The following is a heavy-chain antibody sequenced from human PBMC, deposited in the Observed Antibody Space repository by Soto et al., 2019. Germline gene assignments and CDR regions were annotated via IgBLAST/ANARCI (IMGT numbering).Heavy chain of an antibody. Sequence: SVKVSCKASGGTFSSYTISWVRQAPGQGLEWMGRIIPILGIANYAQKFQGRVTITADTSTSTAYMELRSLRSDDTAVYYCARHGNGDDHWGQGTLVTVSS. CDR1: GGTFSSYT. CDR3: ARHGNGDDH. V-gene: IGHV1-69*02. J-gene: IGHJ5*02. D-gene: IGHD2-8*01. CDR2: IIPILGIA.